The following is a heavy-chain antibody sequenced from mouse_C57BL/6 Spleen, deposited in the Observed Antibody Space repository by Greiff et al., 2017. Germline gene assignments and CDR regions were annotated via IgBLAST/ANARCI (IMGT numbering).Heavy chain of an antibody. J-gene: IGHJ2*01. V-gene: IGHV5-9-1*02. Sequence: EVKLMESGEGLVKPGGSLKLSCAASGFTFSSYAMSWVRQTPEKRLEWVAYISSGGDYIYYADTVKGRFTISRDNARNTLYLQMSSLKSEDTAMYYCTRVYGNYNFFDYWGQGTTLTVSS. CDR1: GFTFSSYA. CDR2: ISSGGDYI. CDR3: TRVYGNYNFFDY. D-gene: IGHD2-1*01.